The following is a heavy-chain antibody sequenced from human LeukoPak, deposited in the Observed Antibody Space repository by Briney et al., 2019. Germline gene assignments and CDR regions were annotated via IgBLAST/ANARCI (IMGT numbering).Heavy chain of an antibody. CDR2: ISPSGNII. V-gene: IGHV3-48*03. J-gene: IGHJ3*02. Sequence: GGSLRLACAASGITCSSFEMTWARQTAGKALEWVSYISPSGNIIHYTDSVKGRFTISRDNAKNSLYLQMSSLRAEDTAVYYCATVAFGYAFDIWGQGTMVTVSP. CDR3: ATVAFGYAFDI. D-gene: IGHD3-10*01. CDR1: GITCSSFE.